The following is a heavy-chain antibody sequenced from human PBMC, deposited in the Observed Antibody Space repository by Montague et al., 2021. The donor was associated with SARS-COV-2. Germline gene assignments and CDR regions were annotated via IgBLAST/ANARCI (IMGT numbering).Heavy chain of an antibody. CDR1: GGSLSTYY. CDR2: IDDSGTT. CDR3: ARNAYNHYALDV. J-gene: IGHJ6*02. Sequence: SETLSLTCSVSGGSLSTYYWSWIRQPPGEGLEWIGYIDDSGTTRYNPSLRSRATISLDLSKNQFSLDLNPVTAADTAVYYCARNAYNHYALDVWGQGTTVTVSS. V-gene: IGHV4-4*08.